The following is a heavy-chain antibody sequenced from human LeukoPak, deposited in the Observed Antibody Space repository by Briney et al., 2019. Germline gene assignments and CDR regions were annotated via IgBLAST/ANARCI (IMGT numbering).Heavy chain of an antibody. CDR1: GFTFSYYA. V-gene: IGHV3-7*01. Sequence: PGGSLRLSCAASGFTFSYYAMSWVRQAPGKGLEWVANIREDGSEKYYVDSVKGRFTISRDNAKNSLYLQMNSLRAEDTAVYYCARDRMDYYYGSGSYPPGGMDVWGRGTTVTVSS. D-gene: IGHD3-10*01. J-gene: IGHJ6*02. CDR2: IREDGSEK. CDR3: ARDRMDYYYGSGSYPPGGMDV.